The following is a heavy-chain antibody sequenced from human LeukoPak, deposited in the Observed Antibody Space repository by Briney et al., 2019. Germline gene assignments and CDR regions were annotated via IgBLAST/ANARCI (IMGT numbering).Heavy chain of an antibody. Sequence: GGSLRLSCAASGFTFSDYYMSWIRQAPGKGLEWVSSISSSTNYIYYADSLRGRFTISRDNAKNSVYLQMDSLRAEDTAVYYCARDYYGDYYFDYWGQGSLVTVSS. CDR1: GFTFSDYY. V-gene: IGHV3-11*06. J-gene: IGHJ4*02. CDR2: ISSSTNYI. CDR3: ARDYYGDYYFDY. D-gene: IGHD4-17*01.